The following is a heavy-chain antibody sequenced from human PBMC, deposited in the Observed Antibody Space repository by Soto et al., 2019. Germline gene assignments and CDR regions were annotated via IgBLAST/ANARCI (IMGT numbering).Heavy chain of an antibody. CDR2: IYHGST. V-gene: IGHV4-30-2*01. CDR3: ASSGSRGIGAFDI. D-gene: IGHD3-22*01. J-gene: IGHJ3*02. CDR1: GGSISSGGYS. Sequence: QLQLQESGSGLVKASQTLSLTCAVSGGSISSGGYSWSWIRQPPWKGLEWIGYIYHGSTYYNPSLKSRVTISIDRSKNQFSLKLSSVTAADTAVYYCASSGSRGIGAFDIWGQGTMVTVSS.